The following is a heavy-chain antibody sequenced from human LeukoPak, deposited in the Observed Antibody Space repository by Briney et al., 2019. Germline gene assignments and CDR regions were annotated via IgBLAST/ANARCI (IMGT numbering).Heavy chain of an antibody. D-gene: IGHD3-22*01. Sequence: GGSLRLSCAVSGITLSNYGMSWVRLAPGKGLEWVAGISGSGGGTKYADSVKGRFTISRDNPRNTLYLQMNSLRAEDTAVYSCAKRGVVIRVILVGFHKEAYYFDSWGQGALVTVSS. CDR3: AKRGVVIRVILVGFHKEAYYFDS. V-gene: IGHV3-23*01. CDR1: GITLSNYG. CDR2: ISGSGGGT. J-gene: IGHJ4*02.